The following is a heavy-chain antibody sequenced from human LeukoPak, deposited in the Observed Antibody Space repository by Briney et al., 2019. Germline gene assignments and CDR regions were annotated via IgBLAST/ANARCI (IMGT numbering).Heavy chain of an antibody. J-gene: IGHJ5*02. D-gene: IGHD5-24*01. V-gene: IGHV3-48*03. Sequence: QTGGSLRLSCAASGFTFSSYEMNWVRQAPGKGLEWVSYISSSGSTIYYADSVKGRFTTSRDNDKNSLYLQMNSLRVEDTAVYYCVRDMATGRFDPWGRGTRVTVSS. CDR2: ISSSGSTI. CDR1: GFTFSSYE. CDR3: VRDMATGRFDP.